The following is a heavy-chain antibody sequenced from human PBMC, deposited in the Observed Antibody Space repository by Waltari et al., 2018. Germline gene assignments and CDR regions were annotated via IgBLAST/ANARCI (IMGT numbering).Heavy chain of an antibody. D-gene: IGHD1-20*01. CDR1: GFTFSDQY. J-gene: IGHJ6*02. V-gene: IGHV3-72*01. Sequence: EVQLVESGGGLVQPGGSLRLSCAASGFTFSDQYMDWVRQAPGKGLEWVGRIRKNLNSYTTEYASSVRGRFTISRDESENSLYLQMNSLKTEDTAVYSCARDDNPRDSYGLDVWGQGTTVTVSS. CDR2: IRKNLNSYTT. CDR3: ARDDNPRDSYGLDV.